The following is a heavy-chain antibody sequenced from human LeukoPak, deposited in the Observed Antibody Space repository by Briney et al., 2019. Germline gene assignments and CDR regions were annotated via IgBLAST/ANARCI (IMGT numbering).Heavy chain of an antibody. D-gene: IGHD2-8*01. J-gene: IGHJ5*02. CDR1: GASITTDTYF. Sequence: PSETLSLTCAVSGASITTDTYFWTWIRQPAGKGLEWIGRIYTSGGTNYNPSLESRVTISVDRSKNQFSLRLRSVTAADTAVYYCARALCIDGVCEWFDPWGQGTLVTVSS. CDR2: IYTSGGT. V-gene: IGHV4-61*02. CDR3: ARALCIDGVCEWFDP.